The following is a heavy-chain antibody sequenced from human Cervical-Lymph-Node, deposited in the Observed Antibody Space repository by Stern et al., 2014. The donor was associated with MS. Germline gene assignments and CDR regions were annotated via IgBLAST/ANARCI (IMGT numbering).Heavy chain of an antibody. J-gene: IGHJ4*02. CDR1: GFTFSNYG. V-gene: IGHV3-33*01. CDR3: ARGNWNYEGMGY. Sequence: VQLVQSGGGVVQPGRSLRLSCAASGFTFSNYGMHWVRQAPGKGLEWLAVRWYEGKKKYYADSVKGRFTISRDNSKNTLFLQMSSLTAEDTALYYCARGNWNYEGMGYWGQGTLVTVSS. CDR2: RWYEGKKK. D-gene: IGHD1-7*01.